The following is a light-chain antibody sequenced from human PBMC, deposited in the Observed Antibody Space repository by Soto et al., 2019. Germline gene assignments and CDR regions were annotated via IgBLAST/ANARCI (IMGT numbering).Light chain of an antibody. CDR2: DAS. CDR3: QQRSNWPPLT. CDR1: QNVRGSY. V-gene: IGKV3-11*01. Sequence: EIVMTQSPATLSLSPGERATLSCRASQNVRGSYLAWYQQKPGQAPRLLIYDASNRATGIPARFSGSGSGTDFTLTISSLEPEDFAVYYCQQRSNWPPLTFGGGTKVDIK. J-gene: IGKJ4*01.